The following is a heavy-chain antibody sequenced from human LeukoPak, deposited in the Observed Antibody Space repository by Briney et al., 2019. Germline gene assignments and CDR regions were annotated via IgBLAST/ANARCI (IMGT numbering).Heavy chain of an antibody. CDR3: ATNSLYSSSWYGYFDY. Sequence: ASVKVSCKASGYTFTSYGIIWVRQAPGQGLEWMGWISAYNGNTNYAQKLQGRVTMTTDTSTSTAYMELRSLRSDDTAVYYCATNSLYSSSWYGYFDYWGQGTLVTVSS. D-gene: IGHD6-13*01. V-gene: IGHV1-18*01. J-gene: IGHJ4*02. CDR1: GYTFTSYG. CDR2: ISAYNGNT.